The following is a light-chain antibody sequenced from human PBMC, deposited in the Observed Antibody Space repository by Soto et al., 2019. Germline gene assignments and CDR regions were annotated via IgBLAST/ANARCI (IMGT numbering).Light chain of an antibody. J-gene: IGKJ5*01. CDR3: QQYHRWPSGT. CDR1: QSVATN. CDR2: GAS. Sequence: EIVMTQSPDTLSVSPGERATLSCRASQSVATNLAWYQQKPGQVPRLLIYGASARATDIPARCSGSGSGTEFTLSISSLQSDDSAIYYCQQYHRWPSGTFGQGTRLEIK. V-gene: IGKV3-15*01.